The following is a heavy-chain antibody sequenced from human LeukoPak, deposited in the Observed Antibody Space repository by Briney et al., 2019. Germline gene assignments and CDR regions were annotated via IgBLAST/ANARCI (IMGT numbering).Heavy chain of an antibody. CDR1: GGSISSYY. J-gene: IGHJ6*03. D-gene: IGHD3-10*01. CDR3: ARGGRGWYYGSGSHPPPYYYYMDV. Sequence: SETLSLTCTVSGGSISSYYWSWIRQPPGKGLEWIGYIYYSGSTNYNPSLKSRITISVDTSKNQFSLKLSSVTAADTAVYYCARGGRGWYYGSGSHPPPYYYYMDVWGKGTTVTVSS. CDR2: IYYSGST. V-gene: IGHV4-59*01.